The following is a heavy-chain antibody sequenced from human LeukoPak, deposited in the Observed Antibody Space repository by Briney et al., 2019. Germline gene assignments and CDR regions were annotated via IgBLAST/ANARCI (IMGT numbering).Heavy chain of an antibody. J-gene: IGHJ4*02. CDR1: GFTFSDYY. V-gene: IGHV3-11*04. D-gene: IGHD6-19*01. CDR2: ISSSGSTI. Sequence: GGSLRLSCAASGFTFSDYYMSWIRQAPGKGLEWVSYISSSGSTIYYADSVKGRFTSSRDNAKNSLYLQMNSLRAEDTAVYYCARDQVAVAGTPASGYWGQGTLVTVSS. CDR3: ARDQVAVAGTPASGY.